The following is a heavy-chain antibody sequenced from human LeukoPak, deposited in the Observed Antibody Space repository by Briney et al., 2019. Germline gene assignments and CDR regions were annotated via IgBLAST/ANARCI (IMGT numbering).Heavy chain of an antibody. V-gene: IGHV4-59*08. D-gene: IGHD1-26*01. CDR3: ARHSPQVGFVYFFDS. CDR2: IYYSGSS. J-gene: IGHJ4*02. CDR1: GGSMSNFD. Sequence: SETLSLTCTVSGGSMSNFDWSWVRQAPGRGLEWVWAIYYSGSSNSNPPLKSRLTVSLNPSQNQFSLKLTSVTAADTAVYYCARHSPQVGFVYFFDSWGQGTLVTVSS.